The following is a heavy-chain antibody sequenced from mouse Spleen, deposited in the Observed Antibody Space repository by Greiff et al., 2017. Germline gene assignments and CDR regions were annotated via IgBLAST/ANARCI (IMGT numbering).Heavy chain of an antibody. D-gene: IGHD1-1*01. Sequence: VQLQQSGAELVKPGASVKLSCTASGFNIKDYYMHWVKQRTEQGLEWIGRIDPEDGETKYAPKFQGKATITADTSSNTAYLQLSSLTSEDTAVYYCAKPYYYGSSYRGFYAMDYWGQGTSVTVSS. V-gene: IGHV14-2*01. J-gene: IGHJ4*01. CDR2: IDPEDGET. CDR3: AKPYYYGSSYRGFYAMDY. CDR1: GFNIKDYY.